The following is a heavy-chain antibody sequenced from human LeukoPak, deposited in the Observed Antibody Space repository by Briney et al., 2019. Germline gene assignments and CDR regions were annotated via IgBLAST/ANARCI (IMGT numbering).Heavy chain of an antibody. D-gene: IGHD4-17*01. CDR1: GFTFSDYA. Sequence: GGSLRLSCTASGFTFSDYAMSWVRQALGKGLKWVSVISGSGGSTYNVDPVKGRFTISRDNSKNTLYLQMNSLRAEDTAVYYCAKSVESAVTTNPYFDYWGQGILVTVSS. CDR3: AKSVESAVTTNPYFDY. CDR2: ISGSGGST. J-gene: IGHJ4*02. V-gene: IGHV3-23*01.